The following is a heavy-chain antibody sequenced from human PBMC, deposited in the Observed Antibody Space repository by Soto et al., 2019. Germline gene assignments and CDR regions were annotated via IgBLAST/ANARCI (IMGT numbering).Heavy chain of an antibody. V-gene: IGHV4-30-4*01. CDR2: IYYSGST. J-gene: IGHJ5*02. CDR1: GGSISSGDYY. D-gene: IGHD1-1*01. Sequence: QVQLQESGPGLVKPSQTLSLTCTVSGGSISSGDYYWSWIRQPPGKGLEWIGYIYYSGSTYYNPSLKSRATMSVDPSKHQLALKLSYVPAADTAVYYCARDHRTSQRTSWNHLSDRYNWFDPWGQGTLVTVSS. CDR3: ARDHRTSQRTSWNHLSDRYNWFDP.